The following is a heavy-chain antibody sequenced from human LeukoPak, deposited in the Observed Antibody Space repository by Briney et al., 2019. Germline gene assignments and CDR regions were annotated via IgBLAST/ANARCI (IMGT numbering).Heavy chain of an antibody. CDR3: AKSEHYYGMDV. Sequence: QPGRSLRLSCAASGFTFDDYAMHWVRQAPGKGLERVSGISWNSGSIGYADSVKGRFTISRDNAKNSLYLQMNSLRAEDTALYYCAKSEHYYGMDVWGQGTTVTVSS. V-gene: IGHV3-9*01. D-gene: IGHD1-26*01. CDR1: GFTFDDYA. J-gene: IGHJ6*02. CDR2: ISWNSGSI.